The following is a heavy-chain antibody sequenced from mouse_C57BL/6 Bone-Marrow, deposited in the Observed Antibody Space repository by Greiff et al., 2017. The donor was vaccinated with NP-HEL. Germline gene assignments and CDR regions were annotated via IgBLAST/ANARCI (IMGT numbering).Heavy chain of an antibody. CDR2: INPYNGDT. J-gene: IGHJ2*01. Sequence: EVKLVESGPELVKPGDSVKISCKASGYSFTGYFMNWVMQSHGKSLEWIGRINPYNGDTFYNQKFKGKATLTVDKSSSTAHMELRSLTSEDSAVYYCASHYYGSTLYYFDYWGQGTTLTVSS. V-gene: IGHV1-20*01. D-gene: IGHD1-1*01. CDR3: ASHYYGSTLYYFDY. CDR1: GYSFTGYF.